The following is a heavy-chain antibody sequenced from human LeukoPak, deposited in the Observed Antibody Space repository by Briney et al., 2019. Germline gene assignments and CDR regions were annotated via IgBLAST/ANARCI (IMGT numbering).Heavy chain of an antibody. CDR2: IYYNGNT. D-gene: IGHD3-22*01. CDR3: GRLDDYDYSAW. CDR1: SASIRSSNYY. V-gene: IGHV4-39*01. J-gene: IGHJ4*02. Sequence: PSETLSLTCTVSSASIRSSNYYWGWIRQPPGKGLEWIGSIYYNGNTYYSPSLKSRVTISVDTSKNQFSLKLNSVTAADTAVYFCGRLDDYDYSAWWGQGILVTVSS.